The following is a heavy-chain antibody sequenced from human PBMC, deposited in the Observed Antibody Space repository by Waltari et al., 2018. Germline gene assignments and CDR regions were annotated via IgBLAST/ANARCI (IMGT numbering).Heavy chain of an antibody. D-gene: IGHD5-12*01. J-gene: IGHJ5*02. CDR3: ARDRGLRGGYDS. Sequence: QVQLQESGPGLVKPSGTLSLTCVVQGGSIRRGNWWRWVRQPPGKGLEWIGEIWHSGSTNYNPSLKSRLNISLDKSKNQFSLSLSSVTAADTAVYYCARDRGLRGGYDSWGQGTLVTVSS. CDR1: GGSIRRGNW. CDR2: IWHSGST. V-gene: IGHV4-4*02.